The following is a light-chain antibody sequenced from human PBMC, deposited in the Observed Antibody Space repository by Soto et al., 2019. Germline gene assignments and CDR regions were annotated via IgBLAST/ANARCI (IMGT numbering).Light chain of an antibody. CDR2: DAS. CDR3: QQYENHPT. J-gene: IGKJ5*01. V-gene: IGKV1-33*01. CDR1: QGIRSD. Sequence: IRISQFPPSLSAYVGDTVTITCRASQGIRSDLGWYQQKPGKAPKLLIYDASNLEAGVPSRFRGSGSGTDFTFTISRLQPEDIATYYCQQYENHPTFGRGTRLEIK.